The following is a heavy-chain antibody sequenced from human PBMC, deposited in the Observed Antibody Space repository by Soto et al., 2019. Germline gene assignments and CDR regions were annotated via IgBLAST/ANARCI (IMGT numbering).Heavy chain of an antibody. CDR1: GFSFRNSGVG. CDR3: AHSVDIVATIQNCFDY. Sequence: SGPTLVKPTQTLTLTCTFSGFSFRNSGVGVGWIRQPPGKALEWLALIYWDDDKRYSPSLKNRLTVTKDTSKNQVVLTMTNMDPVDTATYYCAHSVDIVATIQNCFDYWGQGTLVTVSS. D-gene: IGHD5-12*01. CDR2: IYWDDDK. V-gene: IGHV2-5*02. J-gene: IGHJ4*02.